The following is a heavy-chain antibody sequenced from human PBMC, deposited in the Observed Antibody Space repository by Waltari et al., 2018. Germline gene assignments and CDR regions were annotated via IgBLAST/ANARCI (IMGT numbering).Heavy chain of an antibody. V-gene: IGHV3-53*01. D-gene: IGHD1-26*01. Sequence: EVQLVESGGGLVQPGGSLRLSCAASGFSVSGVYMTWVRQAPGKGRECVSMIYSGVSTYYADSVKGRFTISRDNSKNTVFLQMNSLRVDDTAVYYCARPVGNETWGQGTLVTVSS. J-gene: IGHJ5*02. CDR3: ARPVGNET. CDR1: GFSVSGVY. CDR2: IYSGVST.